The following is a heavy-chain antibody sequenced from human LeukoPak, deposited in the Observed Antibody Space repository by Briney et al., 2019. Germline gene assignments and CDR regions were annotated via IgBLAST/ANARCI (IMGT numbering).Heavy chain of an antibody. V-gene: IGHV1-69*13. CDR3: ARGGGDWSSSWYVNWFDP. J-gene: IGHJ5*02. Sequence: SVKVSCKASGGTFSSYAISWVRQAPGQGLEWMGGIIPIFGTANYAQKFQGRVTITADESTSTAYMELSSLRSEDTAVYYCARGGGDWSSSWYVNWFDPWGQGTLVTVSS. D-gene: IGHD6-13*01. CDR1: GGTFSSYA. CDR2: IIPIFGTA.